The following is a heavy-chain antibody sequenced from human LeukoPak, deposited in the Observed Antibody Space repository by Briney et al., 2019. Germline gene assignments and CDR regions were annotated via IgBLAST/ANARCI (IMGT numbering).Heavy chain of an antibody. V-gene: IGHV4-59*01. CDR1: GGSISSYY. CDR2: IYYSGST. CDR3: VKDNGRWFDP. Sequence: SETLSLTCTVSGGSISSYYWSWIRQPPGKGLEWIGNIYYSGSTSYNPSLKSRVTISIDPSKNQFSLKLSSVTAADTAIYYCVKDNGRWFDPWGQGTLVIVSS. J-gene: IGHJ5*02. D-gene: IGHD1-26*01.